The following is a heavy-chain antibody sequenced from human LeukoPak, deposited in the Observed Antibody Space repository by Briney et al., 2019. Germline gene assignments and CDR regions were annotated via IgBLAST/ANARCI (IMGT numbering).Heavy chain of an antibody. V-gene: IGHV3-30*18. CDR1: GFTFSTYG. CDR2: IWYGGSNK. J-gene: IGHJ4*02. CDR3: AKDEEAAVSGLFDY. D-gene: IGHD6-19*01. Sequence: GRSLRLSCAASGFTFSTYGMHWVRQAPGKGLEWVAVIWYGGSNKYYADSVKGRFTISRDNSKNTLYLQMNSLRAEDTAVYYCAKDEEAAVSGLFDYWGQGTLVTVSS.